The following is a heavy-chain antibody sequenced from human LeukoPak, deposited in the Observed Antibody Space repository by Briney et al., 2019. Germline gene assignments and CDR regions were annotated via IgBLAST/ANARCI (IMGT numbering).Heavy chain of an antibody. CDR2: IYYSGST. D-gene: IGHD2-15*01. J-gene: IGHJ6*03. CDR1: GGSISSSSHY. Sequence: SETPSLTCTVSGGSISSSSHYWAWIRQSPGTGLEWIGSIYYSGSTYYNPSLKSRVTISVDTSKNQFSLKLSSVTAADTAVYYCARGYCSGGSCYSYYYYNYMDVWGKGTTVTVSS. V-gene: IGHV4-39*07. CDR3: ARGYCSGGSCYSYYYYNYMDV.